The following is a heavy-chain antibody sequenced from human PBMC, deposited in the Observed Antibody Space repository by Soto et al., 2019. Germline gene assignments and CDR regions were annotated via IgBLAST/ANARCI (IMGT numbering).Heavy chain of an antibody. V-gene: IGHV1-18*01. D-gene: IGHD3-22*01. CDR2: ISAYNGNT. CDR3: ASVVGFADSSGYYHLFAP. J-gene: IGHJ5*02. CDR1: GSTFTSYG. Sequence: ASVKVYCKASGSTFTSYGISWVRQAPGQGLEWMGWISAYNGNTNYAQKLQGRVTMTTDTSTSTAYMELRSLRSDDTAVYYCASVVGFADSSGYYHLFAPWGQGTLVTGSS.